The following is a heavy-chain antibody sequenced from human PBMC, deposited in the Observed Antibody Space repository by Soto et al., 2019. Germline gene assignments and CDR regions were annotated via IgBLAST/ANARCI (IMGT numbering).Heavy chain of an antibody. J-gene: IGHJ4*02. V-gene: IGHV1-18*01. Sequence: ASVKVSCKASGYTFTSYGISWVRQAPGQGLEWMGWISAYNGNTNYAQKLQGRVTMTTDTSTSTAYMELRSLRSDDTAVYYCARDPNRSGDFWSGYYSSWGQGTLVTVSS. CDR3: ARDPNRSGDFWSGYYSS. CDR2: ISAYNGNT. CDR1: GYTFTSYG. D-gene: IGHD3-3*01.